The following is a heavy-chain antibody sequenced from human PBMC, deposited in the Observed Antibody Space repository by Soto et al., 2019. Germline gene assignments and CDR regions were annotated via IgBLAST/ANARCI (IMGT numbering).Heavy chain of an antibody. Sequence: SETLSLTCTVSGGSISSYYWSWIRQPPGKGLEWIGYIYYSGSTNYNPSLRSRVTLSVDTSKNQFSLRLSSVTAADTAVYFCARRGHWAPLDDWGQGTLVTVSS. CDR2: IYYSGST. CDR1: GGSISSYY. J-gene: IGHJ4*02. D-gene: IGHD3-16*01. CDR3: ARRGHWAPLDD. V-gene: IGHV4-59*08.